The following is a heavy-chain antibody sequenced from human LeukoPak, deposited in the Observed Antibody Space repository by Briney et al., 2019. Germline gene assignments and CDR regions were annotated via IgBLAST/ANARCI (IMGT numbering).Heavy chain of an antibody. Sequence: ASVKVSCKASGYTFTGYYMHWVRQAPGQGLEWMGWINPNSGGTNYAQKFQGRVTMTRDTSISTAYMELSRLRSDDTAVYYRARDGLHYDFWSGYQNFQHWGQGTLVTVSS. CDR3: ARDGLHYDFWSGYQNFQH. V-gene: IGHV1-2*02. CDR2: INPNSGGT. D-gene: IGHD3-3*01. J-gene: IGHJ1*01. CDR1: GYTFTGYY.